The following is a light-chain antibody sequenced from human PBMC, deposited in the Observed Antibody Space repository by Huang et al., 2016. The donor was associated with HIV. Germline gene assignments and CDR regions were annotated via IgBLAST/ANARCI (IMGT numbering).Light chain of an antibody. Sequence: QLTQSPPSLSASVGDTVIISFRASQDIGTSLAWYQQKPGRAPKLLIAAASTFQTGVPSRFSGDSAGTYFTLVITGLQPEDFATYYCQQLHSYPITFGQGTRL. CDR1: QDIGTS. CDR2: AAS. V-gene: IGKV1-13*02. J-gene: IGKJ5*01. CDR3: QQLHSYPIT.